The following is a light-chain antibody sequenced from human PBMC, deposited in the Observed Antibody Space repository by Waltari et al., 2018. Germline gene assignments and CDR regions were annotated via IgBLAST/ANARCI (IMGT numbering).Light chain of an antibody. V-gene: IGLV4-60*03. CDR1: SGHRSSI. J-gene: IGLJ3*02. CDR3: ETWDSNTRV. Sequence: QPVLTQSSSSSASLGSSVKLTCTLSSGHRSSIIVCTQQQPGKAPRYLTKLEGRGGYNKGSGVPDRFSGSSSGADRYLTISHLQSEDEADYYCETWDSNTRVFGGGTKLTVL. CDR2: LEGRGGY.